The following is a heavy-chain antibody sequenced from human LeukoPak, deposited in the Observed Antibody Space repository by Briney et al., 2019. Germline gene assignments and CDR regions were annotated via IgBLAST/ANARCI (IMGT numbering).Heavy chain of an antibody. CDR2: INPNSGGT. CDR3: ARDFGTMVRGVNRREY. V-gene: IGHV1-2*02. D-gene: IGHD3-10*01. J-gene: IGHJ4*02. Sequence: ASVKVSCKASGYTFTGYYMHWVRQAPGQGLEWMGWINPNSGGTNYAQKFQGRVTMTRDTSISTAYMELSRLRSDDTAVYYCARDFGTMVRGVNRREYWGQGTLVTVSS. CDR1: GYTFTGYY.